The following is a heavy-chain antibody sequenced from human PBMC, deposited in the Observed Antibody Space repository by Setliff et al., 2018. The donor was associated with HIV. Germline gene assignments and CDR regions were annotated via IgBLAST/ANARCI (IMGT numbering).Heavy chain of an antibody. CDR3: ATGLLRSGGSGAFDI. Sequence: ASVKVSCKASGGTFSSYGITWVRQAPGQGLEWMGGSTPLLDTTNYAQKLQGRVTMTTDTSTSTAYMELRSLRSDDTAVYYCATGLLRSGGSGAFDIWGQGTMVTVSS. D-gene: IGHD2-15*01. CDR1: GGTFSSYG. CDR2: STPLLDTT. J-gene: IGHJ3*02. V-gene: IGHV1-18*01.